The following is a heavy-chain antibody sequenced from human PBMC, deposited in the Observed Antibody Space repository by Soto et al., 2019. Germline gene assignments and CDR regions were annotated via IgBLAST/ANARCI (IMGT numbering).Heavy chain of an antibody. V-gene: IGHV4-39*01. CDR3: ARHTLRGIQLIYYYYGMDV. Sequence: PSETLSLTCTVSGGSISSSSYYWGWIRQPPGKGLEWIGSIYYSGSTYYNPSLKSRVTISVDTSKNQFSLKLSSVTAADTAVYYCARHTLRGIQLIYYYYGMDVWGQGTTVTVSS. J-gene: IGHJ6*02. CDR1: GGSISSSSYY. CDR2: IYYSGST. D-gene: IGHD5-18*01.